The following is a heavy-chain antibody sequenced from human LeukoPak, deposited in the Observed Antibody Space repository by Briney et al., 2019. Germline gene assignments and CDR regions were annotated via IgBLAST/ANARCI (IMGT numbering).Heavy chain of an antibody. J-gene: IGHJ6*02. Sequence: SETLSLTCTVSGGSISNGGYYWSWIRQHPGKGLEWIGYIYYSGNTYYNPSLKSRVTISVDTSNNQFSLSLSSVTAADTAVYYCARDHSGTYFGFYYYGMDVWGQGTTVTVSS. CDR3: ARDHSGTYFGFYYYGMDV. CDR1: GGSISNGGYY. V-gene: IGHV4-31*03. D-gene: IGHD1-26*01. CDR2: IYYSGNT.